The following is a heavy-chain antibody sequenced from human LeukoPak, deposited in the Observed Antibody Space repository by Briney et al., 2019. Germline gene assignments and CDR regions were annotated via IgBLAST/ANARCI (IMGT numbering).Heavy chain of an antibody. CDR1: GDSMSSSY. CDR2: INYSGST. D-gene: IGHD1-1*01. V-gene: IGHV4-59*01. CDR3: ARESRVHYYMDV. Sequence: SETLSLTCSVSGDSMSSSYWSWIRQPPGKGLEWIGYINYSGSTNYNPSLKSRVTISVDTSKNQFSLKLSSVTAADTAVYYCARESRVHYYMDVWGKGTTVTVSS. J-gene: IGHJ6*03.